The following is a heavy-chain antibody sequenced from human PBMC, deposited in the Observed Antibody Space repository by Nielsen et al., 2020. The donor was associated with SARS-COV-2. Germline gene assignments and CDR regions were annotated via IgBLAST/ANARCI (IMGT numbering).Heavy chain of an antibody. J-gene: IGHJ6*03. CDR1: GYTFTSYG. V-gene: IGHV1-18*01. CDR2: ISAYNGNT. Sequence: ASVKVSCRASGYTFTSYGISWVRQAPGQGLEWMGWISAYNGNTNYAQKLQGRVTMTTDTSTSTAYMELRSLRSEDTAVYYCATLGDWNYLNYYYYYYMDVWGKGTTVTVSS. D-gene: IGHD1-7*01. CDR3: ATLGDWNYLNYYYYYYMDV.